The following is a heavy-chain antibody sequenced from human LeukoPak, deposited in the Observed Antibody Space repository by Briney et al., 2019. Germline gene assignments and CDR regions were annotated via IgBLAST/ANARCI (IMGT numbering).Heavy chain of an antibody. CDR3: AREGDLYSSSWLGGHKDY. J-gene: IGHJ4*02. V-gene: IGHV1-18*01. Sequence: ASVKVSCKASGYTFTSYGISWVRQAPGQGLEWMGWISAYNGNTNYAQKLQGRVTMTTDTSTSTAYMELRSPRSDDTAVYYCAREGDLYSSSWLGGHKDYWGQGTLVTVSS. CDR2: ISAYNGNT. D-gene: IGHD6-13*01. CDR1: GYTFTSYG.